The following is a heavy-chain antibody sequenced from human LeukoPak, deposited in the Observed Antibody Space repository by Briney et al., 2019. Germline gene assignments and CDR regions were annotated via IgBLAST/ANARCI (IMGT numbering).Heavy chain of an antibody. D-gene: IGHD5-24*01. CDR1: GGSFSGYY. CDR2: INHSGGT. J-gene: IGHJ3*02. V-gene: IGHV4-34*01. CDR3: AANSTRHTFDI. Sequence: SETLSLTCAVYGGSFSGYYWSWIRQPPGKGLEWIGEINHSGGTNYNPSLKSRVSISVDTSKNQFSLELSSVTAADTAVYYCAANSTRHTFDIWGQGTMVTVSS.